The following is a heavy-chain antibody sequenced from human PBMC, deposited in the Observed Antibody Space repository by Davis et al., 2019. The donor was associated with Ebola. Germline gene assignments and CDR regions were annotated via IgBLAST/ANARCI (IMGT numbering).Heavy chain of an antibody. V-gene: IGHV3-21*01. J-gene: IGHJ4*02. CDR1: GFTFSSYE. CDR2: ISSSGSYI. Sequence: GESLKISCAASGFTFSSYEMNWVRQAPGEGLEWVSSISSSGSYIYYPDSVRGRFTISRDNAKNSLYLQMNSLRAEDTAVYYCVRGRHNSLHYFDYWGQGTLVTVSS. D-gene: IGHD1-20*01. CDR3: VRGRHNSLHYFDY.